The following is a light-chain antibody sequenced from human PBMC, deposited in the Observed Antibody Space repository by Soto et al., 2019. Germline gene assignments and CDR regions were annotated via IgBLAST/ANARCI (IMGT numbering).Light chain of an antibody. CDR1: QSISNY. Sequence: DIQLTQSPSSLSVSVGDRVTITCRASQSISNYLSWYQKRPGKAPKVLIYGASNLQSGVPSRFSGSGSGTDFTLTISSLEPEDVATYYCQHYNNAPYTFGQGTKVDIK. V-gene: IGKV1-39*01. CDR2: GAS. J-gene: IGKJ2*01. CDR3: QHYNNAPYT.